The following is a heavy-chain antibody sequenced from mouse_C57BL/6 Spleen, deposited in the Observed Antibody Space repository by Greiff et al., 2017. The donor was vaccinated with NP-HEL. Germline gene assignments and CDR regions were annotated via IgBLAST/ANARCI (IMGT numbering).Heavy chain of an antibody. J-gene: IGHJ4*01. CDR1: GYAFSSSW. CDR3: ANNYEDDYYAMDY. V-gene: IGHV1-82*01. D-gene: IGHD1-3*01. Sequence: VQLQQSGPELVKPGASVKISCKASGYAFSSSWMNWVKQRPGKGLGWIGRIYPGDGDTNYNGKFKGKATLTADKASSTAYMQLSSLTSEDSAVYFCANNYEDDYYAMDYWGQGTSVTVSS. CDR2: IYPGDGDT.